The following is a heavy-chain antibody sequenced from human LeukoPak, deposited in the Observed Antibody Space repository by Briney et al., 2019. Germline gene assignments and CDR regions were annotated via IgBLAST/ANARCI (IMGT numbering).Heavy chain of an antibody. CDR2: IRYDGSNK. J-gene: IGHJ4*02. CDR1: GFTFSSYA. CDR3: AKGTKQYYFESSADY. Sequence: GGSLRLSCAASGFTFSSYAMHWVRQAPGKGLEWVALIRYDGSNKFYADSVKGRFTISRDNSKNTLYLQMNSLRGDDAAVYYCAKGTKQYYFESSADYWGRGTLVTVSS. D-gene: IGHD3-22*01. V-gene: IGHV3-30*02.